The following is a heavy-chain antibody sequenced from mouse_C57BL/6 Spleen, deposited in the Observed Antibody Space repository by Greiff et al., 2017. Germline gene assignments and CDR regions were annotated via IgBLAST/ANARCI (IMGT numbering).Heavy chain of an antibody. Sequence: EVKLVESEGGLVQPGSSMKLSCTASGFTFSDYYMAWVRQVPEKGLEWVANINYDGSSTYYLDSLKSRFIISRDNAKNILYLQMSSLKSEDTATYYCARDGYSYFDVWGTGTTVTVSS. CDR1: GFTFSDYY. CDR2: INYDGSST. D-gene: IGHD2-3*01. V-gene: IGHV5-16*01. CDR3: ARDGYSYFDV. J-gene: IGHJ1*03.